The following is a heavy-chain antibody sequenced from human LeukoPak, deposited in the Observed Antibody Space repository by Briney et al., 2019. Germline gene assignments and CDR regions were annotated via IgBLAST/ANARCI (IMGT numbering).Heavy chain of an antibody. V-gene: IGHV1-69*13. D-gene: IGHD3-22*01. CDR2: IIPIFGTA. Sequence: SVKVSCKASGYTFTSYAISWVRQAPRQGLEWMGGIIPIFGTANYAQKFQGRVTITADESTSTAYMELSSLRSEDTAVYYCARDINYDSSGPLKAWGQGTLVTVSS. J-gene: IGHJ4*02. CDR3: ARDINYDSSGPLKA. CDR1: GYTFTSYA.